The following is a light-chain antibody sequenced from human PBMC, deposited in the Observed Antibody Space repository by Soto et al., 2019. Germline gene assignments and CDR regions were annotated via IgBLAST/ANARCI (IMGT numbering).Light chain of an antibody. V-gene: IGLV2-14*01. J-gene: IGLJ1*01. CDR3: SSYTSSSPLV. CDR1: SSDVGGHNY. Sequence: QSALTQPASVSGSPGQSITISCTGTSSDVGGHNYVSWYQQHPGKAPKLMIYDVSNRPSGVSNRFSGSKSGNTASLTISGLQAEDEGDYYCSSYTSSSPLVFGTGTKLTVL. CDR2: DVS.